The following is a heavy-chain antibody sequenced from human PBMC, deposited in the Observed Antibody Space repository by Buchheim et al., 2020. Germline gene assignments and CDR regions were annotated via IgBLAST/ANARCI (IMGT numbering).Heavy chain of an antibody. V-gene: IGHV4-39*07. CDR2: IYYSGST. CDR1: GGSISSSSYY. Sequence: QLQLQESGPGLVKPSETLSLTCTVSGGSISSSSYYWGWIRQPPGKGLEWIGSIYYSGSTYYNPSLKSRVTISVDTPHNPFSLKLSSVTAADAAVYYCARGVRYCSGGSCYSGHYFDYWGQGTL. D-gene: IGHD2-15*01. J-gene: IGHJ4*02. CDR3: ARGVRYCSGGSCYSGHYFDY.